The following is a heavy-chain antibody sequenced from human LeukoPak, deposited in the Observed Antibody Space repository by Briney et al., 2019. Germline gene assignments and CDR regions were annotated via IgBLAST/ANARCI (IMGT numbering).Heavy chain of an antibody. V-gene: IGHV1-2*02. Sequence: ASVKVSCKASGYTFTGYYMHWVRQAPGQGLEWMGWINPNSGGTNYAQKFQGRVTMTRDTSISTAYMELSRLRSDDTAVYYCARVASNGWGDSPDFDYWGQGTLVTVSS. J-gene: IGHJ4*02. D-gene: IGHD6-19*01. CDR3: ARVASNGWGDSPDFDY. CDR2: INPNSGGT. CDR1: GYTFTGYY.